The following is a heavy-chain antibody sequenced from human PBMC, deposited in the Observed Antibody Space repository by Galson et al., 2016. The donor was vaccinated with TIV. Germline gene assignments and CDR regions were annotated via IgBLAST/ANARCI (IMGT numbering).Heavy chain of an antibody. CDR1: GFTFSRFG. J-gene: IGHJ6*02. CDR2: ISYDGSNK. CDR3: ARDRHFCTSASCYLGYYYDYGMDV. V-gene: IGHV3-30*03. D-gene: IGHD2-2*01. Sequence: SLRLSCAASGFTFSRFGMHWVRQAPGKGLEWVAVISYDGSNKYYADSVKGRLTISRDNSKNTVYLEMNSLRAEDTAVYYCARDRHFCTSASCYLGYYYDYGMDVWGQGTTVTVSS.